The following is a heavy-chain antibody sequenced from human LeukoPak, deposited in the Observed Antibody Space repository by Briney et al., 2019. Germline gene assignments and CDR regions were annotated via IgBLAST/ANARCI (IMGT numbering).Heavy chain of an antibody. Sequence: TGGSLRLSCAASGFTFSSYAMHWVRQAPGKGLEWVAVISYAGSNKYYADSVKGRFTISRDNSKNTLYLQMNSLRAEDTAVYYCARAPRGYFDWLLYPDPFDYWGQGTLVTVSS. CDR3: ARAPRGYFDWLLYPDPFDY. J-gene: IGHJ4*02. V-gene: IGHV3-30-3*01. D-gene: IGHD3-9*01. CDR2: ISYAGSNK. CDR1: GFTFSSYA.